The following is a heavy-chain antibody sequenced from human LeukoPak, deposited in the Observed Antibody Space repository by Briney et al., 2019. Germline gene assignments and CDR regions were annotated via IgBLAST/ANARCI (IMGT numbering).Heavy chain of an antibody. CDR3: ARERFTFLHNPGYSYGERNFGY. CDR1: GYTFTSYD. J-gene: IGHJ4*02. Sequence: ASEKVSCKASGYTFTSYDINWVRQATAQGVEWMGWMNPNSGNTGYAQKFQGRVTMTRNTSISTAYMELSSLRSEDTAVYYCARERFTFLHNPGYSYGERNFGYWGQGTLVTVSS. V-gene: IGHV1-8*01. CDR2: MNPNSGNT. D-gene: IGHD5-18*01.